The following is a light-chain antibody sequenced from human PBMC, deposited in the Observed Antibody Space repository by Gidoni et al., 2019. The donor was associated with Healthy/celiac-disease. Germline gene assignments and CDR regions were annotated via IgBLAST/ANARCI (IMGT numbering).Light chain of an antibody. CDR2: WAS. CDR1: PSVLYSSNNKNY. Sequence: DIVMTQSPDSLAVSLGARATINCKSIPSVLYSSNNKNYLAWYQQKPVQPPKLLIYWASTRESGVPDRFSGGGSGTDFTLTISSLQAEDVAVYYCQQYYSTPRTFGQGTKVEIK. J-gene: IGKJ1*01. V-gene: IGKV4-1*01. CDR3: QQYYSTPRT.